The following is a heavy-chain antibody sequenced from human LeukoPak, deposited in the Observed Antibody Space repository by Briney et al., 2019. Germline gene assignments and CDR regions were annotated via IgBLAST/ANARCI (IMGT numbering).Heavy chain of an antibody. CDR3: ASGADCSSTSCYDDGMDV. CDR1: GYTFTGYY. V-gene: IGHV1-2*04. CDR2: INPNGGRT. D-gene: IGHD2-2*01. J-gene: IGHJ6*04. Sequence: GASVKVSCKASGYTFTGYYMHWVRHAHGQGLEWMGWINPNGGRTNYAQKFQGWVTMTSDTSISTAYMELSRLRSDDTAVYYCASGADCSSTSCYDDGMDVWGKGTTVTVSS.